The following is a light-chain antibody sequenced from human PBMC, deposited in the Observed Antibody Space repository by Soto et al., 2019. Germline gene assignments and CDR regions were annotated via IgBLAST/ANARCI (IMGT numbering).Light chain of an antibody. Sequence: QSALTQPPSASGTPGQRVTISCSGSSSNIGSNTVNWYQQLPGTAPKLVIYSNNQRPSGVPDRFSGSKSGTSASLAISGLQSEDEADYYCVAWDDSLNGYVVFGGAT. V-gene: IGLV1-44*01. CDR3: VAWDDSLNGYVV. J-gene: IGLJ2*01. CDR2: SNN. CDR1: SSNIGSNT.